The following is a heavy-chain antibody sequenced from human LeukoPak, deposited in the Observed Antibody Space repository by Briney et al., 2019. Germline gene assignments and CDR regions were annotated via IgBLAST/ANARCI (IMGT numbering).Heavy chain of an antibody. Sequence: SETLSLTCTVSGGSISSYYWSWIRQPPGKGLEWIGYIYYSGSTNYNPSLKSRVTISVDTSKNQFSLKLSSVTAADTAVYYCARGTLGELLLRWGQGTLVTVSS. CDR1: GGSISSYY. J-gene: IGHJ4*02. V-gene: IGHV4-59*01. CDR3: ARGTLGELLLR. D-gene: IGHD3-10*01. CDR2: IYYSGST.